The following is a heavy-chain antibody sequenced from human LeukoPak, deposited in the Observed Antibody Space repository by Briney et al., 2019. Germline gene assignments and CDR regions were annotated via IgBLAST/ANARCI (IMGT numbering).Heavy chain of an antibody. CDR1: RGSISSSSYY. V-gene: IGHV4-39*07. CDR3: ARDSGPYYFDY. Sequence: SETLSLTCTVSRGSISSSSYYWGWIRQPPGKGLEWIGSIYYSGSTYYNPSLKSRVTISVDTSKNQFSLKLSSVTAADTAVYYCARDSGPYYFDYWGQGILVTVSS. J-gene: IGHJ4*02. CDR2: IYYSGST.